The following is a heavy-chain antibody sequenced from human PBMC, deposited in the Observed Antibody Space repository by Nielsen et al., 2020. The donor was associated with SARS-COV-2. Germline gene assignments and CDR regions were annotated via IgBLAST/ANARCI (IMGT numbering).Heavy chain of an antibody. V-gene: IGHV1-24*01. CDR2: FDLEDGET. CDR1: AYSLTELS. Sequence: ASALVSCKVSAYSLTELSMHSVRQAPVNGHDWMGGFDLEDGETIYAQKFQGRVTMTEDTSTDTAYMELSSLRSEDTAVYYCATSPPMLAGGWFDPWGQGTLVTVSS. D-gene: IGHD3-10*01. J-gene: IGHJ5*02. CDR3: ATSPPMLAGGWFDP.